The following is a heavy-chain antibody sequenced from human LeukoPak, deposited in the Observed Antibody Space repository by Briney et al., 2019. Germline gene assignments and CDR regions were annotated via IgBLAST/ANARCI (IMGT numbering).Heavy chain of an antibody. J-gene: IGHJ4*02. Sequence: DPSETLSLTCAVYGGSFSGYYWSWIRQPPGKGLEWIGEINHSGSTNYNPSLKSRVTISVDTSKNQFSLKLSSVTAADTAVCYCARGPYYDFWSGYENHFDYWGQGTLVTVSS. V-gene: IGHV4-34*01. CDR1: GGSFSGYY. CDR2: INHSGST. D-gene: IGHD3-3*01. CDR3: ARGPYYDFWSGYENHFDY.